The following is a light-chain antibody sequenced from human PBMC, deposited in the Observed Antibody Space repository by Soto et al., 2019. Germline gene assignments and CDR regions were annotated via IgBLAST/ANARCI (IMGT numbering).Light chain of an antibody. CDR2: GAS. CDR1: ESVSNN. V-gene: IGKV3-20*01. Sequence: EIVLTQSPATLSVSQGERATLSCRASESVSNNLAWYQQKPGQAPRLLIYGASSRATGIPDRFSGSGSGTDFTLTISRLEPEDVAVYYCQQYGSSPLTFGGGTKVEIK. CDR3: QQYGSSPLT. J-gene: IGKJ4*01.